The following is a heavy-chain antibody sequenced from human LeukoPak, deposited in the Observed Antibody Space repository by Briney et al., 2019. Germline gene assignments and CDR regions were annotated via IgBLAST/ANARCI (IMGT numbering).Heavy chain of an antibody. D-gene: IGHD1-26*01. CDR2: LSHSGST. CDR1: GVSVGSNNYY. V-gene: IGHV4-61*01. CDR3: ARAVGAVYWYFDP. Sequence: SETLSLTCAISGVSVGSNNYYWTWIRQSPGRRLEWIGYLSHSGSTNYNPSLKSRVAISVDTSKNQLSLKLSSVTAADTARYYCARAVGAVYWYFDPWGRGTLVTVSS. J-gene: IGHJ2*01.